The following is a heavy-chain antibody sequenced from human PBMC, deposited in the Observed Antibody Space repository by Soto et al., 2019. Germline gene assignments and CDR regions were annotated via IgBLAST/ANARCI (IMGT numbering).Heavy chain of an antibody. CDR3: ARDRYGLDV. CDR2: VYYSGST. V-gene: IGHV4-59*12. Sequence: SETLCLTCTVSGGSISGFYWSWIRQPPGKGLEWIGYVYYSGSTNYNPSLEGRVTISVDTSKNQFSLKLTSLSAADTAVYFCARDRYGLDVWGQGTTVTVSS. CDR1: GGSISGFY. J-gene: IGHJ6*02.